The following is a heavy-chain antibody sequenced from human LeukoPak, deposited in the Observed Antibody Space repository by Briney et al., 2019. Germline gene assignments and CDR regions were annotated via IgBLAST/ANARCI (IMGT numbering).Heavy chain of an antibody. CDR1: GFTFSSYG. CDR3: VRYDSSRFDP. D-gene: IGHD5-12*01. V-gene: IGHV3-30*03. CDR2: ISFDGSIE. Sequence: GRSLRPSCAASGFTFSSYGMHWIRQAPGKGLEWVAGISFDGSIEFYADSVKGRFTVSRDNSRYTLYLQMNSLRPEDTAVYYCVRYDSSRFDPWGQGTLVTVSS. J-gene: IGHJ5*02.